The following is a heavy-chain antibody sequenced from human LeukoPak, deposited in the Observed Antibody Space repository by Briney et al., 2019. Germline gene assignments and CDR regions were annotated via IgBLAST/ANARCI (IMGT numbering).Heavy chain of an antibody. CDR2: IYYSGNT. J-gene: IGHJ4*02. CDR1: GGSISSYY. D-gene: IGHD4-17*01. CDR3: ASRSLIHGDTGPYDD. Sequence: SETLSLTCTISGGSISSYYWSWIRQPPGKGLEWIGYIYYSGNTNYNPSLKSRVIMSVDTSKNQFSLKLSSVTAADTAVYYCASRSLIHGDTGPYDDWGQGNLVTVSS. V-gene: IGHV4-59*01.